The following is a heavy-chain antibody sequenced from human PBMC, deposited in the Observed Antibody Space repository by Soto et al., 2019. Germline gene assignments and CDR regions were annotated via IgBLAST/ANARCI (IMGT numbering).Heavy chain of an antibody. Sequence: QVQLVESGGGVVQPGRSLRLSCAASGFTFSNYAMHWVRQAPGKGLEWVALTSYDGNNEYYTDSVKGRFTISRDNSKNTLFLQMNSLRADDTAVYYCAKDQASGQGSFDSWGQGTLVTVSS. J-gene: IGHJ4*02. CDR3: AKDQASGQGSFDS. V-gene: IGHV3-30*18. CDR2: TSYDGNNE. CDR1: GFTFSNYA.